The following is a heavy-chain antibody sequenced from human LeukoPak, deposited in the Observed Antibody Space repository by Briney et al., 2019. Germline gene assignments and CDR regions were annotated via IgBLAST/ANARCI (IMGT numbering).Heavy chain of an antibody. CDR2: ITPIFGTA. V-gene: IGHV1-69*13. CDR3: ARAYCSSTSCYTWMYYYYGMDV. D-gene: IGHD2-2*02. CDR1: GGTFSSYA. J-gene: IGHJ6*02. Sequence: SVKVSCKASGGTFSSYAISWVRQAPGQGLEWMGGITPIFGTANYAQKFQGRVTITADESTSTAYMELSSLRSEDTAVYYCARAYCSSTSCYTWMYYYYGMDVWGQGTTVTVSS.